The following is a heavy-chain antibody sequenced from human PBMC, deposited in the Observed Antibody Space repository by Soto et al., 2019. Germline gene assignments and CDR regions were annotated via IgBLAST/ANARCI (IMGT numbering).Heavy chain of an antibody. CDR3: AREAGSLDY. D-gene: IGHD3-10*01. Sequence: QLVETGGGLIQPGGSLRLSCAASGFTVSNHYMSWVRQAPGKGLEWVSVIYGGGDTYYADSVRGRFTISRDNSKNTLYLQLNSLRAEDTAVYYCAREAGSLDYWGRGTLVTVSS. J-gene: IGHJ4*02. CDR1: GFTVSNHY. CDR2: IYGGGDT. V-gene: IGHV3-53*02.